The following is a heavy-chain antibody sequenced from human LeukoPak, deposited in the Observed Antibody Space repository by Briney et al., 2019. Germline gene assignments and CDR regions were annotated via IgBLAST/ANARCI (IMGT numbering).Heavy chain of an antibody. CDR1: GFTSSNSW. CDR2: IKSKTDGRTT. CDR3: TTIKLGTFDY. D-gene: IGHD3-3*02. Sequence: GGSLRLSCAASGFTSSNSWMSWGRQAPGKGLEWIGHIKSKTDGRTTDYAAPVKGRFTISRDDSKNTLFLQMNSLKSEDAAGYYCTTIKLGTFDYWGQGILVTVSS. J-gene: IGHJ4*02. V-gene: IGHV3-15*01.